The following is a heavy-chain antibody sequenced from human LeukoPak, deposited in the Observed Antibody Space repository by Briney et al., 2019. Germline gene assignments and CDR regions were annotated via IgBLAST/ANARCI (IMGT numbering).Heavy chain of an antibody. J-gene: IGHJ4*02. D-gene: IGHD6-13*01. V-gene: IGHV3-7*01. CDR2: IKQDGSEK. Sequence: GGSLRHSCAASGFTFSSYWMSWVRQAPGKGLEWVANIKQDGSEKYYVDSVKGRFTISRDNAKNSLYLQMNSLRAEDTAVYYCARGVGRQLVLIDYWGQGTLVTVSS. CDR3: ARGVGRQLVLIDY. CDR1: GFTFSSYW.